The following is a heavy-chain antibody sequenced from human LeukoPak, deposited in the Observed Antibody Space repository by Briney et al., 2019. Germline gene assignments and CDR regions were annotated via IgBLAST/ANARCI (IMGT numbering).Heavy chain of an antibody. J-gene: IGHJ4*02. D-gene: IGHD3-3*01. CDR3: ARDRAWNYFDY. CDR2: LSGSGNST. Sequence: PGGSLRLSCAASGFTFSNYAMGWFRQPPGKGLEWVSTLSGSGNSTYYADSVKGRFTISRDNSKNTLYLQMDSLRAEDTAVYYCARDRAWNYFDYWGQGTLVTVSS. CDR1: GFTFSNYA. V-gene: IGHV3-23*01.